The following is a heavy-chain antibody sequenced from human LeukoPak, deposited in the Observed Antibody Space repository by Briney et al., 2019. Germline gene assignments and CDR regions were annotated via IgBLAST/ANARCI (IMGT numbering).Heavy chain of an antibody. CDR2: MFNNKIS. CDR3: ARDQNFGDYTIDY. V-gene: IGHV4-59*01. D-gene: IGHD4-17*01. Sequence: SETLSLTCNVSGSSLTDYFWSWIRQPPGKGLEWIGYMFNNKISNYNPSLKSRVTISIDTSKNQFSLESSAVSAADTAVYYCARDQNFGDYTIDYWGQGTLVTVSS. CDR1: GSSLTDYF. J-gene: IGHJ4*02.